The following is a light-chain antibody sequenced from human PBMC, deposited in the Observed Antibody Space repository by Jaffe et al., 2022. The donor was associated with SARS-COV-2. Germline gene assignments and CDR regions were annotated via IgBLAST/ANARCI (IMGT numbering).Light chain of an antibody. J-gene: IGKJ1*01. CDR1: QSVFHSPRRRSH. CDR3: QQYYNAPWA. CDR2: WAS. Sequence: DIVMTQSPDSLAVSLGERATINCKSSQSVFHSPRRRSHLAWFQQKPGQPPKLLIYWASSRESGVPDRFSGSGSGTDFTLTISNLQAEDVAVYYCQQYYNAPWAFGRGTKVEIK. V-gene: IGKV4-1*01.